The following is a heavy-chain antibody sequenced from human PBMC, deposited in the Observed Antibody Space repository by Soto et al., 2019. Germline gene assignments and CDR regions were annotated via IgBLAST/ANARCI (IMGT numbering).Heavy chain of an antibody. CDR3: VRDRVAYFAPPASDY. Sequence: QVQLVQSGAEVKKPGASVKVSCKTSGYTFINFGISWVRQATGQGLEWMGWITTFNGKTNYAQKYQGRLTITADSSTSTVYMELRSLVSDDSAVYYCVRDRVAYFAPPASDYWGQGTLVTVSS. V-gene: IGHV1-18*01. J-gene: IGHJ4*02. CDR1: GYTFINFG. D-gene: IGHD3-9*01. CDR2: ITTFNGKT.